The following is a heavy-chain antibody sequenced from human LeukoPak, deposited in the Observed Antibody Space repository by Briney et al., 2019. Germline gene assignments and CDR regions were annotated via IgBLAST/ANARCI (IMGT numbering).Heavy chain of an antibody. CDR2: ISYDGSNK. CDR1: GFTFSNYG. V-gene: IGHV3-30*18. CDR3: AKLWGVVVAATDVDY. D-gene: IGHD2-15*01. J-gene: IGHJ4*02. Sequence: SGGSLRLSCAASGFTFSNYGMHWVRQAPGKGLEWVAVISYDGSNKYYADSVKGRFTISRDNSKNTLYLQMNSLRAEDTAVYYCAKLWGVVVAATDVDYWGQGTLVTVSS.